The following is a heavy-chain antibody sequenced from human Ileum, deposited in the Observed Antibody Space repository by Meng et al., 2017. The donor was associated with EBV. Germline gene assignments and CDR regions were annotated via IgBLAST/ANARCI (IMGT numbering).Heavy chain of an antibody. V-gene: IGHV2-5*02. CDR3: ARAAARPSDWCDP. CDR1: GFSLSTSGVG. D-gene: IGHD6-6*01. J-gene: IGHJ5*02. Sequence: QITLKESGPTLVKPTQTLTLTCTFSGFSLSTSGVGVGWIRQPPGKALECLAIIYGDDEKRYSPSLESRLTVTKDTSKNQVVLTMTNMVPVDTATYYCARAAARPSDWCDPWGQGTLVTVSS. CDR2: IYGDDEK.